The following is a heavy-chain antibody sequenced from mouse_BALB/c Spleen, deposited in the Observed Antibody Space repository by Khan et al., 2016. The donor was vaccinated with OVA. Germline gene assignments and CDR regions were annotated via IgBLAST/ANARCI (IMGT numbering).Heavy chain of an antibody. D-gene: IGHD2-14*01. Sequence: QVQLKQSGPGLVAPSQSLFITCTVSGFSLSRYNIHWVRQPPGKGLEWLGMIWGGGGTDYNSILKSRLSISKDNSKSQVFLKMNSLQTDDTAMYYCDRAYYRYDGYYAMNYWGQGTSVTVCS. V-gene: IGHV2-6-4*01. CDR2: IWGGGGT. CDR3: DRAYYRYDGYYAMNY. J-gene: IGHJ4*01. CDR1: GFSLSRYN.